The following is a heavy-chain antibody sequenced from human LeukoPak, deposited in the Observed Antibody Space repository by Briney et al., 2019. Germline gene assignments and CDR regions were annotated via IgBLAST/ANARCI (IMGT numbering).Heavy chain of an antibody. J-gene: IGHJ4*02. D-gene: IGHD3-22*01. CDR2: ISAYNGNT. Sequence: ASVKVSCKASGYTFTSYGISWVRQAPGQGLEWMGWISAYNGNTNYAQTLQGRVTMTTDTSTSTAYMELRSLRSDDTAVYYCARTYHYDSSGYPVFDYWGQGPLVTVSS. CDR3: ARTYHYDSSGYPVFDY. CDR1: GYTFTSYG. V-gene: IGHV1-18*01.